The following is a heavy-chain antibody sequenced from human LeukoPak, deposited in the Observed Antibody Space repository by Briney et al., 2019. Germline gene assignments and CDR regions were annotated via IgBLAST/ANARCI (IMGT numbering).Heavy chain of an antibody. Sequence: PGGSLRLSCAASGFAFSTYSMNWVRQAPGNGLEWVSSISSSTATIHYADSVKGRFTISRDNAKNSLYLQMNSLRDEDTAVYYCAREYSSSSGRAFDIWGQGTMVTVSS. D-gene: IGHD6-6*01. CDR3: AREYSSSSGRAFDI. CDR1: GFAFSTYS. CDR2: ISSSTATI. V-gene: IGHV3-48*02. J-gene: IGHJ3*02.